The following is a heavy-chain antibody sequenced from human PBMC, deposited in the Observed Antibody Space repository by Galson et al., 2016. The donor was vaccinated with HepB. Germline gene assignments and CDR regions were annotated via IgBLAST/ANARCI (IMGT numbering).Heavy chain of an antibody. D-gene: IGHD1/OR15-1a*01. CDR1: GFTFSSYA. Sequence: SLRLSCAASGFTFSSYAMHWVRQAPGKGLEYVSAISNDGGTTFYGDSVKGRFTISRDNSNNTLYLQMTSLRPEDTAVYYCVKRKQYYFDYWGQGILVTVSS. CDR3: VKRKQYYFDY. V-gene: IGHV3-64D*06. CDR2: ISNDGGTT. J-gene: IGHJ4*02.